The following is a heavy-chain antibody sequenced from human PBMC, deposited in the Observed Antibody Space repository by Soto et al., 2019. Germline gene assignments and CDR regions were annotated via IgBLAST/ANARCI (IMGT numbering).Heavy chain of an antibody. CDR1: GGSISSSNW. D-gene: IGHD6-19*01. CDR3: ARQGSGLGYYYYGMDV. J-gene: IGHJ6*02. Sequence: KPSETLSLTCAVSGGSISSSNWWSWVRQPPGKGLEWIGEIYHSGSTNYNPSLKSRVTISVDKSKNQFSLKLSSVTAADTAVYYCARQGSGLGYYYYGMDVWGQGTTVTVSS. V-gene: IGHV4-4*02. CDR2: IYHSGST.